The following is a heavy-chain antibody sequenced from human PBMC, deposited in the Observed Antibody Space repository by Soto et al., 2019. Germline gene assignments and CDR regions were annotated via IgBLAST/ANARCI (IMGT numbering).Heavy chain of an antibody. D-gene: IGHD3-10*01. CDR1: GGSISSSAYY. J-gene: IGHJ4*01. CDR2: IYSSGST. V-gene: IGHV4-39*01. CDR3: ARRGSGSSFDY. Sequence: PSETLSLTCTVSGGSISSSAYYWGWIRQPPGKGLEWIGNIYSSGSTFYNPSLKSRVTISVDTFKNQFSLSLISVTAADTAVYYCARRGSGSSFDYWGQGTLVTVSS.